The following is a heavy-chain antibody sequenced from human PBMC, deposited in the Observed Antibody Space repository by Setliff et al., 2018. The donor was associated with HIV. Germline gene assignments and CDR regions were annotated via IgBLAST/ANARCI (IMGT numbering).Heavy chain of an antibody. CDR1: GFSLSDNGMG. J-gene: IGHJ1*01. Sequence: LVNPTQPVTLTCSFSGFSLSDNGMGVGWIRQPPGKALEWLAFIYWDDDKLYSPSLKSRLTITKDTSKNQVVLTMTNMDPADTGTYFCTHRRGRWLHFEHWGQGTLVTVSS. V-gene: IGHV2-5*02. CDR3: THRRGRWLHFEH. D-gene: IGHD6-19*01. CDR2: IYWDDDK.